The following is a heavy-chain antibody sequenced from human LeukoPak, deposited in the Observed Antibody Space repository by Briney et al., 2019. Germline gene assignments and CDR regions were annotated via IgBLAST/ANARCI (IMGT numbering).Heavy chain of an antibody. CDR1: GFTFSSYW. V-gene: IGHV3-7*03. CDR3: ARDVYDCVWGSYRQN. Sequence: GGSLRLSCAASGFTFSSYWMSWVRQAPGKGLEWVANIKQDGSEKYYVDSVKGRFTISRDNAKNSLYLQMNSLRAKDTAVYYCARDVYDCVWGSYRQNWGQGTLVTVSS. J-gene: IGHJ4*02. D-gene: IGHD3-16*02. CDR2: IKQDGSEK.